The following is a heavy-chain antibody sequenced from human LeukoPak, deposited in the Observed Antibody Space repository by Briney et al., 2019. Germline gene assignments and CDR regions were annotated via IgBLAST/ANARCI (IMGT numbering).Heavy chain of an antibody. J-gene: IGHJ4*02. Sequence: GGSLRLSCAASGFTVSSNYMSWVRQAPGKGLEWVSVIYSGGSTYYADSVKGRFTISRDNPKNTLYLQMNSLRAEDTAVYYCARVLLDYGDSPFDYWGQGTLVTVSS. CDR1: GFTVSSNY. CDR3: ARVLLDYGDSPFDY. CDR2: IYSGGST. D-gene: IGHD4-17*01. V-gene: IGHV3-53*01.